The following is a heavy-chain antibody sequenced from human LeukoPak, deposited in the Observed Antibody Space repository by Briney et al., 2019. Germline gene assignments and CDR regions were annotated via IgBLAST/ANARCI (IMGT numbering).Heavy chain of an antibody. CDR1: GYTLTELS. J-gene: IGHJ6*02. Sequence: ASVTVSFTVSGYTLTELSMHWVRQAPGKGGEWMGGFDPEDGETIYAQKFQGRVTMTEDTSTDTAYMELSSLRSEDTAVYYCATDMRTVADYYYYGMDVWGQGTTVTVSS. CDR2: FDPEDGET. CDR3: ATDMRTVADYYYYGMDV. D-gene: IGHD4-23*01. V-gene: IGHV1-24*01.